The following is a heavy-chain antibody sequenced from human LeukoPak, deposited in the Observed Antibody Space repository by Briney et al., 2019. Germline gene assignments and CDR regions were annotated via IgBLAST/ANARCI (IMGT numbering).Heavy chain of an antibody. CDR1: GFTFSSYA. Sequence: PGGSLRLSCAASGFTFSSYAMSWVRQAPGKGLEWVSAISGSGGSTYYADSVKGRFTISRDNSKNTLYLQMNSLRAEDTAVYYCARPLPXYXXXXXXXAWXQXTLVTVSS. CDR3: ARPLPXYXXXXXXXA. CDR2: ISGSGGST. V-gene: IGHV3-23*01. J-gene: IGHJ4*02. D-gene: IGHD3-3*01.